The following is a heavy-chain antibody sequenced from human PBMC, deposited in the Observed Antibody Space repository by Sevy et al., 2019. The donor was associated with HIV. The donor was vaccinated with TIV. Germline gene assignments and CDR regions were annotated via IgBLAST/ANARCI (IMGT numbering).Heavy chain of an antibody. CDR3: ARRIGSSWYYFDD. CDR1: GFTFSSYW. J-gene: IGHJ4*02. V-gene: IGHV3-7*01. CDR2: IKEDGSET. Sequence: GGSLRLSCAASGFTFSSYWMSWVRQAPGKGLEWVANIKEDGSETYYVDSVKGRFTISRDNAKNSLYLQMNSLRAEDTAVYYCARRIGSSWYYFDDWGKGTLVTVSS. D-gene: IGHD6-13*01.